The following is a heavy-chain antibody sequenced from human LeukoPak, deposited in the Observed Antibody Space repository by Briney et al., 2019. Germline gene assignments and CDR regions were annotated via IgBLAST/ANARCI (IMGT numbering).Heavy chain of an antibody. CDR2: ISGSGGST. J-gene: IGHJ4*02. Sequence: GGSLRLSCTTSGFTFSSFAMSWVRQAPGKGLEWVSGISGSGGSTYYADSVKGRFTISRDNTKYTLYLQMDNLRDEATAVYYCAKDGENFDFWSGYQGDYFDYWGQGTLVTVSS. CDR3: AKDGENFDFWSGYQGDYFDY. V-gene: IGHV3-23*01. CDR1: GFTFSSFA. D-gene: IGHD3-3*01.